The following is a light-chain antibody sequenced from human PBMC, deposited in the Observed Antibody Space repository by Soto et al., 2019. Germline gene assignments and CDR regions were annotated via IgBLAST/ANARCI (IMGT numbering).Light chain of an antibody. CDR1: QSVSNNY. CDR2: DAS. V-gene: IGKV3-11*01. Sequence: MVLTPPPWHMSQSPAVSASLCCRASQSVSNNYLAWYQQQPGQAPRLLIYDASNRATGIPARFSGSGSGTDFTLTISSLEPEDFAVYYCQQRSNWPLTFGQGTKVDIK. J-gene: IGKJ1*01. CDR3: QQRSNWPLT.